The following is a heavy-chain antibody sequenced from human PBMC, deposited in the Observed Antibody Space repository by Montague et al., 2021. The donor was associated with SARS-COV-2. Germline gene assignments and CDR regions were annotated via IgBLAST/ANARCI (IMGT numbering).Heavy chain of an antibody. CDR1: GGSISSNNYC. V-gene: IGHV4-39*02. D-gene: IGHD5-12*01. J-gene: IGHJ3*02. Sequence: SETLSLTCTVSGGSISSNNYCWDWIRQPPGKGLEWIGSIYDSGSTYYXPSLKSRVTISVDTSKNHFSLKLNSVTAADTAVYYCARRGRKLLPVATTIGGFDIWGQGTMVTVSS. CDR3: ARRGRKLLPVATTIGGFDI. CDR2: IYDSGST.